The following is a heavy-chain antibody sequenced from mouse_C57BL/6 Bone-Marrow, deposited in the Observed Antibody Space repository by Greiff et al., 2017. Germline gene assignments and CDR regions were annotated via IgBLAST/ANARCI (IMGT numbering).Heavy chain of an antibody. CDR2: IYPSDSET. D-gene: IGHD2-3*01. CDR3: ARGVTTRFAY. V-gene: IGHV1-61*01. CDR1: GYTFTSYW. J-gene: IGHJ3*01. Sequence: QVQLQQPGAELVRPGSSVKLSCKASGYTFTSYWMDWVKQRPGQGLEWIGNIYPSDSETHYNQKFKDKATLTVDKSSSTAYMQLSSLTSEDSAVDYCARGVTTRFAYWGQGTLVTVSA.